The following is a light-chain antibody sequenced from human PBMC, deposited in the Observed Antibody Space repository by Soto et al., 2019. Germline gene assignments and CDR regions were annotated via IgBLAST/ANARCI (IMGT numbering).Light chain of an antibody. V-gene: IGKV3-15*01. Sequence: EIVMTQSPATLSVSPGERATLSCRASQSVRSNLAWYQQKPGQAPRLLIYGASTRATDIPARFSGSGSGTEFTLTISRLQSEDFAVYYCQQYNNWPYTFGQGTKLEIK. J-gene: IGKJ2*01. CDR3: QQYNNWPYT. CDR2: GAS. CDR1: QSVRSN.